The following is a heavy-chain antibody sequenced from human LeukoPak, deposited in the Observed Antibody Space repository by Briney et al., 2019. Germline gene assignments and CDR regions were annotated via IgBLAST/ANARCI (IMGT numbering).Heavy chain of an antibody. V-gene: IGHV4-59*01. CDR3: ATRSALDYNLDV. CDR2: IYYTGST. J-gene: IGHJ6*03. D-gene: IGHD1-20*01. CDR1: GGSISSYY. Sequence: SETLSLTCTVSGGSISSYYWSWIRQPPGKGPEWIGYIYYTGSTNRNPSLKSRVTISVDTSKNQFSLKLSSVTAADTAVYYCATRSALDYNLDVWGKGTTVTVSS.